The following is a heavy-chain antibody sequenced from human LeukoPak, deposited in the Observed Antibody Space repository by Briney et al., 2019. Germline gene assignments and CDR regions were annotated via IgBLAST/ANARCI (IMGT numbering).Heavy chain of an antibody. CDR1: GFTFSSYA. V-gene: IGHV3-23*01. CDR2: ISGSGGST. D-gene: IGHD3-10*01. J-gene: IGHJ4*02. Sequence: WGSLRLSCAASGFTFSSYAMSWVRQAPGKGLEWVSAISGSGGSTYYADSVRGRFTISRDNSKNTLYLQMNSLRAEDTAVYYCAKVLYGSGSYLSYWGQGTLVTVSS. CDR3: AKVLYGSGSYLSY.